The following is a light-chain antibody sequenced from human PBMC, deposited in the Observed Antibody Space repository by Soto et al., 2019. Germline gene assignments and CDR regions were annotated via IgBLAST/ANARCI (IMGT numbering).Light chain of an antibody. V-gene: IGLV2-14*03. Sequence: QSVLTQPASVSGSPGQSITISCTGTNSDVGGYNYVSWYQQHPGKVPKLMIYDVSTRPSGVSNRFSGSKSGNTASLTISGLQAEDEADYYCSSYTSSSTLVFGGGTKLTVL. CDR1: NSDVGGYNY. J-gene: IGLJ3*02. CDR3: SSYTSSSTLV. CDR2: DVS.